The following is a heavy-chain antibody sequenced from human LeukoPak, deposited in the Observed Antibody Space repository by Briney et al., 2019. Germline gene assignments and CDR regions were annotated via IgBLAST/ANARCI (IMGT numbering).Heavy chain of an antibody. D-gene: IGHD2-2*02. CDR3: ARGELDFNCSSTSCYNIWFDP. J-gene: IGHJ5*02. CDR1: GGSFSGYY. Sequence: SETLSLTCAVYGGSFSGYYWSWIRQPPGKGLEWIGEINHSGSTNYNPSLKSRVTISVDTSKNQFSLKLSSVTAADTAVYYCARGELDFNCSSTSCYNIWFDPWGQGTLVTVS. CDR2: INHSGST. V-gene: IGHV4-34*01.